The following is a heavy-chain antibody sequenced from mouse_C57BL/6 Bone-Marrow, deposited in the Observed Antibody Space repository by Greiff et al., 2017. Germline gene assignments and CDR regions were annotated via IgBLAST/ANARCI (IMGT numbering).Heavy chain of an antibody. CDR1: GYTFTSYW. D-gene: IGHD2-5*01. Sequence: QVQLQQSGAELVKPGASVKMSCTASGYTFTSYWITWVKQRPGQGLEWIGGIYPGSGSTNYNAKFQSKATLTVDTSSSTAYMQLSSLTSEDSAVYYCARPAYYSNLYAMDYWGQGTSVTVSA. J-gene: IGHJ4*01. CDR3: ARPAYYSNLYAMDY. V-gene: IGHV1-55*01. CDR2: IYPGSGST.